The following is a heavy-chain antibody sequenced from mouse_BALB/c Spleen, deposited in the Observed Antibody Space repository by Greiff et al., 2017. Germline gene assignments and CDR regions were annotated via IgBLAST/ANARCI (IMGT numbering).Heavy chain of an antibody. V-gene: IGHV5-4*02. CDR1: GFTFSDYY. J-gene: IGHJ3*01. Sequence: VQLQQSGGGLVKPGGSLKLSCAASGFTFSDYYMYWVRQTPEKRLEWVATISDGGSYTYYPDSVKGRFTISRDNAKNNLYLQMSSLKSEDTAMYYCARDRGQLGLREFAYWGQGTLVTVSA. D-gene: IGHD3-2*01. CDR2: ISDGGSYT. CDR3: ARDRGQLGLREFAY.